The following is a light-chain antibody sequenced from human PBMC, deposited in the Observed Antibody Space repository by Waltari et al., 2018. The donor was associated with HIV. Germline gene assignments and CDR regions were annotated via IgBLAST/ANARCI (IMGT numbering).Light chain of an antibody. J-gene: IGLJ3*02. CDR1: RGDGHTYNY. V-gene: IGLV2-14*01. CDR2: EVT. CDR3: SSYTSLTTLV. Sequence: QSALTQPASLSGSPGQSIPFSCTGSRGDGHTYNYVSWYQQHPGKAPKLIIYEVTKRPSGVSSRFSGSKSGNTASLTISGLQPDDEAHYYCSSYTSLTTLVFGGGTKVTVL.